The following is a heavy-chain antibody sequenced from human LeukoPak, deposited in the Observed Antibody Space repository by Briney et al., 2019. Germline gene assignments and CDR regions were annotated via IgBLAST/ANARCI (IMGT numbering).Heavy chain of an antibody. CDR2: IRYDGSDK. CDR1: GFTFRDYW. V-gene: IGHV3-7*01. D-gene: IGHD1-14*01. Sequence: PGGSLRLSCVASGFTFRDYWMTWVRQAPGKGLECVANIRYDGSDKYYVDSVKGRFTISRDNAKNSVYLQMNSLRVEDPAVYYCARRNLFDYWGQGTVVTVSS. CDR3: ARRNLFDY. J-gene: IGHJ4*02.